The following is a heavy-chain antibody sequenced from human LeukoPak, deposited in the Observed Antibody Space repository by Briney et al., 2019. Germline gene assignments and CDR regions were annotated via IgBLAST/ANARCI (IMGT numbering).Heavy chain of an antibody. V-gene: IGHV4-39*01. Sequence: TSETLSLTCTVSGGSISSSSYYWGWIRQPPGKGLEWIGSIYYSGSTYYNPSLKSRVTISVDTSKNQLSLKLSSVTAADTAVYYCASTIAAAGRNLFDYWGQGTLVTVSS. CDR3: ASTIAAAGRNLFDY. CDR1: GGSISSSSYY. J-gene: IGHJ4*02. D-gene: IGHD6-13*01. CDR2: IYYSGST.